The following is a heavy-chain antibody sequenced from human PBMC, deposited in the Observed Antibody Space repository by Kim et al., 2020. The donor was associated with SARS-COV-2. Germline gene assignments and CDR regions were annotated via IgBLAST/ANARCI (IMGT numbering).Heavy chain of an antibody. CDR2: IIPILGIA. CDR3: ARAHGGGIVGATDHFYYYGMDV. J-gene: IGHJ6*02. Sequence: SVKVSCKASGGTFSSYAISWVRQAPGQGLEWMGRIIPILGIANYAQKFQGRVTITADKSTSTAYMELSSLRSEDTAVYYCARAHGGGIVGATDHFYYYGMDVWGQGTTVTVSS. CDR1: GGTFSSYA. V-gene: IGHV1-69*04. D-gene: IGHD1-26*01.